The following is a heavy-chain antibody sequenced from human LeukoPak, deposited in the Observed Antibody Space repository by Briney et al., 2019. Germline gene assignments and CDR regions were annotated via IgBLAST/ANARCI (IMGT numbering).Heavy chain of an antibody. V-gene: IGHV1-69*05. Sequence: GASAKVSCKASGGTFGSYAISWVRQAPGQGLEWMGRIIPIFGTANYAQKFQGRVTITTDESTSTAYMELSSLRSEDTAVYYCARPMIVVAEWEDDAFDIWGQGTMVPVSS. J-gene: IGHJ3*02. D-gene: IGHD3-22*01. CDR1: GGTFGSYA. CDR3: ARPMIVVAEWEDDAFDI. CDR2: IIPIFGTA.